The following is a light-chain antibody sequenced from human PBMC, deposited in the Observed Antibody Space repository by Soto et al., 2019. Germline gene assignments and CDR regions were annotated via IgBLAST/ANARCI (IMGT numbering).Light chain of an antibody. V-gene: IGKV3-15*01. CDR1: QSVGNY. CDR2: GAS. J-gene: IGKJ2*01. Sequence: EILVTQSPATLSVSPGERATLSCRASQSVGNYLAWYQQRPGQAPRLLIYGASTRATGIPARFSGSGSGTEFTLTISSLQSEDFAVYYCQQYNNWPPYTFGQGTKLEIK. CDR3: QQYNNWPPYT.